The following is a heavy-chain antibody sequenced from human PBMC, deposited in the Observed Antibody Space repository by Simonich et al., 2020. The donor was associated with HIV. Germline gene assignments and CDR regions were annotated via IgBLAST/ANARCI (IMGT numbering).Heavy chain of an antibody. CDR2: INHYGIGK. Sequence: EVQLVESGGGLVQPGVSLRLSCAASGFTFSDYWMTWVRQAPGRGLEWGANINHYGIGKYYVDSVKGRFTISRDNAKNSLYLQMNSLRVEDTAVYYCARGWDGISSSLDDYWGQGTLVTVSS. J-gene: IGHJ4*02. D-gene: IGHD6-6*01. CDR1: GFTFSDYW. V-gene: IGHV3-7*02. CDR3: ARGWDGISSSLDDY.